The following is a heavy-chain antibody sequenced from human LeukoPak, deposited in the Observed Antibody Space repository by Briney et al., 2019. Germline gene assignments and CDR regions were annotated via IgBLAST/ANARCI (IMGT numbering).Heavy chain of an antibody. V-gene: IGHV3-74*01. CDR1: GFTFSSYW. J-gene: IGHJ4*02. D-gene: IGHD7-27*01. Sequence: PGGSLRLSCAASGFTFSSYWMHWVRQAPGKGLVWVSRISTDGSSTDYVDSVRGRFTVSRDNAKNTLYLQVNSLRADDTAVYYCARAWGYWGQGTLVTVSS. CDR2: ISTDGSST. CDR3: ARAWGY.